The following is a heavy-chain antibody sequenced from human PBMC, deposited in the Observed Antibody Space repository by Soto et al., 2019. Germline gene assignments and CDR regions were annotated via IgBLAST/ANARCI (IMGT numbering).Heavy chain of an antibody. V-gene: IGHV4-30-4*01. CDR1: GASISSGNYY. CDR3: ARRYCTSTSCYFYFDY. D-gene: IGHD2-2*01. Sequence: KPSETLSLTCTVSGASISSGNYYWSWIRQPPGKGLEWIGYIYYSGSTYHNSSLKSRVTISVDTSKNQFSLKLSSVTAADTAVYYCARRYCTSTSCYFYFDYWGQGALVTVSS. J-gene: IGHJ4*02. CDR2: IYYSGST.